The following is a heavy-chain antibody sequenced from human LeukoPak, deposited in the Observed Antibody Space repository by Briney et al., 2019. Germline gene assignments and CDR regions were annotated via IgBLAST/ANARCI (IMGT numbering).Heavy chain of an antibody. CDR2: ISGSGSRT. CDR1: GFTFSNYA. Sequence: TGGSLRLSCAASGFTFSNYAMNWVRQAPGKGLEWVSGISGSGSRTYYADSVKGRFTISRDNSKNTLYLQMNSLRADDTAIYYCATNGGYTSSSYLFFPDYWGQGTLVTVSS. D-gene: IGHD6-13*01. CDR3: ATNGGYTSSSYLFFPDY. V-gene: IGHV3-23*01. J-gene: IGHJ4*02.